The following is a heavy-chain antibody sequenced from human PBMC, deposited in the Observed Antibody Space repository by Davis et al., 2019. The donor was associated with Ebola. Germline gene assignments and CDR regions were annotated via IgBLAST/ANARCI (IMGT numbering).Heavy chain of an antibody. D-gene: IGHD5-18*01. CDR2: INHSGST. V-gene: IGHV4-34*01. J-gene: IGHJ4*02. Sequence: PSETLSLTCAVYGGSFSGYYWSWIRQPPGKGLEWIGEINHSGSTNYNPSLKSRVTISVDTSKNQFSLKLSSVTAADTAVYYCARGCPFGYSYGYYYFDYWGQGTLVTVSS. CDR1: GGSFSGYY. CDR3: ARGCPFGYSYGYYYFDY.